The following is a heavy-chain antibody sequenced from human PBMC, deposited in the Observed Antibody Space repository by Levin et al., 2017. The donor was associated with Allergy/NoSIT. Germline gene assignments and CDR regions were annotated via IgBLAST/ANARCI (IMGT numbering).Heavy chain of an antibody. CDR3: AAGGAGFFDH. V-gene: IGHV3-53*01. CDR2: IFAGGNT. CDR1: GLFVSSNF. Sequence: PGGSLRLSCAASGLFVSSNFMNWVRQAPGKGLEWVSVIFAGGNTYAADSVKDRFDISRDNSKNTLYLQMNSLRAEDTAVYYCAAGGAGFFDHWGQGTLVTVSS. J-gene: IGHJ4*02. D-gene: IGHD1-26*01.